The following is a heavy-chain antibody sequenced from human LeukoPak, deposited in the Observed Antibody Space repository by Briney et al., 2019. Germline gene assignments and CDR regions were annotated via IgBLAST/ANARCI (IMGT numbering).Heavy chain of an antibody. D-gene: IGHD6-19*01. Sequence: GGSLRLSCAASGFTFSSYWMSWVRQAPGKGLEWVSGISWNSGTIDYADSVRGRFTISRDNAKNSLYLQMDSLRVEDTAFYYCAKDNRRHYTSGPNPDSLHWGQGALVTVSS. CDR1: GFTFSSYW. V-gene: IGHV3-9*01. CDR2: ISWNSGTI. J-gene: IGHJ4*02. CDR3: AKDNRRHYTSGPNPDSLH.